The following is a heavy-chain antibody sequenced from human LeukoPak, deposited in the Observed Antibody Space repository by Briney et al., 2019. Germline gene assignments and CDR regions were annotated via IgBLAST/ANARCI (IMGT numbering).Heavy chain of an antibody. D-gene: IGHD1-14*01. V-gene: IGHV3-7*04. J-gene: IGHJ4*02. Sequence: QAGGSLRLSCAASGFTFNSYWMSWVRQAPGKGLEWVASTKQDGSEKYYADSVKGRFTISRDNAKNSLDLEMNSLRVEDTAMYHCARGAWYPDFWGQGALVTVSS. CDR2: TKQDGSEK. CDR3: ARGAWYPDF. CDR1: GFTFNSYW.